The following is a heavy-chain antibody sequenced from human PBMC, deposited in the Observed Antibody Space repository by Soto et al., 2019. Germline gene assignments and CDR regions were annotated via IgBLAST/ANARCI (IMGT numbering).Heavy chain of an antibody. D-gene: IGHD2-21*02. V-gene: IGHV4-59*01. CDR3: ARQSTAWPNFDS. Sequence: PSETLSLTCTVSGGSISNYYWSWIRQPPGKGLEWIGYIYYSGNTNYNPSLKSRVTISVDTSKKQFSLKVSAVTAADTAVYYCARQSTAWPNFDSWGQGILVTVS. CDR1: GGSISNYY. CDR2: IYYSGNT. J-gene: IGHJ4*02.